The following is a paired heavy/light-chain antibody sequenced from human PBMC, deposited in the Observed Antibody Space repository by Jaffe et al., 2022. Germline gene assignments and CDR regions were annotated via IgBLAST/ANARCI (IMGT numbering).Light chain of an antibody. CDR3: MQSIQPPIT. J-gene: IGKJ5*01. CDR1: QSLLHSDGKTY. Sequence: DIVMTQTPLSLSVTPGQPASISCKSSQSLLHSDGKTYLYWYLQKPGQSPQLLIYEVSNRFSGVPDRFSGSGSGTDFTLKISRVEAEDVGVYYCMQSIQPPITFGQGTRLEIK. CDR2: EVS. V-gene: IGKV2D-29*02.
Heavy chain of an antibody. CDR2: ISWDGGST. J-gene: IGHJ6*03. CDR1: GFTFDDYA. V-gene: IGHV3-43D*04. CDR3: AKDINYVWGTGPTVYYYYMDV. D-gene: IGHD3-16*01. Sequence: EVQLVESGGVVVQPGGSLRLSCAASGFTFDDYAMHWVRQAPGKGLEWVSLISWDGGSTYYADSVKGRFTISRDNSKNSLYLQMNSLRAEDTALYYCAKDINYVWGTGPTVYYYYMDVWGKGTTVTVSS.